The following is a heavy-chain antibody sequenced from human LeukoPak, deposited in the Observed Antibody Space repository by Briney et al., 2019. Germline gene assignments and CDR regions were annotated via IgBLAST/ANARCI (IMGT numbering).Heavy chain of an antibody. CDR2: IYYSGST. V-gene: IGHV4-59*08. CDR1: GGSISSYY. CDR3: ASTVRGAALDY. Sequence: PSETLSLTCTVSGGSISSYYWSWIRQPPGKGLEWIGYIYYSGSTNYNPSLKGRVTISVDTSKNQFSLKLSSVTAADTAVYYCASTVRGAALDYWGQGTLVTVSS. J-gene: IGHJ4*02. D-gene: IGHD3-10*01.